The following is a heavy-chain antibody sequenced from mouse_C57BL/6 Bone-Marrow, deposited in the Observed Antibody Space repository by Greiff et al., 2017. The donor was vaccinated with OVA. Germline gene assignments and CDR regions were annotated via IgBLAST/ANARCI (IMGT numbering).Heavy chain of an antibody. V-gene: IGHV1-76*01. J-gene: IGHJ1*03. Sequence: QVQLQQSGAELVRPGASVKLSCKASGYTFTDYYINWVKQRPGQGLEWIARIYPGSGNTYYNEKFKGKATLTAEKSSSTAYMQLSSLTSEDSAVYFCARRSRPYYYGSSWYFDVWGTGTTVTVSS. CDR2: IYPGSGNT. D-gene: IGHD1-1*01. CDR3: ARRSRPYYYGSSWYFDV. CDR1: GYTFTDYY.